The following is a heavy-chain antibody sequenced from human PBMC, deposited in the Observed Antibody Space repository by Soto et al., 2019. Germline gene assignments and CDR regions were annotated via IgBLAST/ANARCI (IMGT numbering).Heavy chain of an antibody. CDR1: GFTFSNYA. J-gene: IGHJ6*02. D-gene: IGHD2-2*02. V-gene: IGHV3-64D*06. Sequence: PGGSLRLSCSASGFTFSNYAMHWVRQAPGKGLEYVSAISSNGVSTYYADSVKGRFTISRDNSKNTLYLQMSSLRAEDTAVYYCVKGKDIVVVPAAIGYYYGMDVWGQGTTVTVSS. CDR2: ISSNGVST. CDR3: VKGKDIVVVPAAIGYYYGMDV.